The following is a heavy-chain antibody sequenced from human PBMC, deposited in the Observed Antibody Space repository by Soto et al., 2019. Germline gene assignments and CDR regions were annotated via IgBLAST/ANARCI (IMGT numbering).Heavy chain of an antibody. D-gene: IGHD2-8*01. CDR1: GYDFTRNW. V-gene: IGHV5-51*01. Sequence: GESLKSSCETSGYDFTRNWIGWVRQRPGKGLEWVGLVYPRGSDTRYSPSFRGHVSMSADESVRTAYLQWTSLEASDTAIYYCARQFCTTTDCSMSFDNWGHRTPFTVSS. CDR2: VYPRGSDT. CDR3: ARQFCTTTDCSMSFDN. J-gene: IGHJ4*03.